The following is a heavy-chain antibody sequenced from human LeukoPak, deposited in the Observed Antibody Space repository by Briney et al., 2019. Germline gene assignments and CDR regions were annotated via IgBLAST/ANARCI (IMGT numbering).Heavy chain of an antibody. CDR2: ISSNGATT. CDR1: GFTFNRFY. J-gene: IGHJ4*02. D-gene: IGHD6-13*01. V-gene: IGHV3-64*04. CDR3: AKQYSSSWHYFDY. Sequence: GGSLRLSCSASGFTFNRFYLHWVRQAPGKGLEFVSHISSNGATTYYADSVKGRFTISRDNSKNTLYLQMNSLRAEDTAVYHCAKQYSSSWHYFDYWGQGTLVTVSS.